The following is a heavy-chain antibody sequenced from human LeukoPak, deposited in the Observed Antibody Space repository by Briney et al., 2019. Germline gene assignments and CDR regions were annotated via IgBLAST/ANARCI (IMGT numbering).Heavy chain of an antibody. CDR1: GYTFTGYY. Sequence: ASVKVSCKASGYTFTGYYMHWVRQAPGQGLEWMGWINPNSGGTNYAQKFQGRVTMTRDTSISTAYMELSRLRSDDTAVYYCARGYSGSYYTTWFDPWGQGTLVTVSS. D-gene: IGHD1-26*01. V-gene: IGHV1-2*02. CDR3: ARGYSGSYYTTWFDP. CDR2: INPNSGGT. J-gene: IGHJ5*02.